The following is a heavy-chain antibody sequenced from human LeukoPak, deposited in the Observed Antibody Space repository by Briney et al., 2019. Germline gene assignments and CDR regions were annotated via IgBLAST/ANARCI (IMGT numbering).Heavy chain of an antibody. J-gene: IGHJ4*02. V-gene: IGHV1-46*01. Sequence: ASVKVSCKASGYTFTSYYMHWVRQAHGQGLEWMGIINPSGGSTTYAQKFQGRVTMTRDTSTSTVYMELSSLRSEDTAVYYCARDCLDGDSSGYYDYWGQGTLVTVSS. CDR3: ARDCLDGDSSGYYDY. D-gene: IGHD3-22*01. CDR1: GYTFTSYY. CDR2: INPSGGST.